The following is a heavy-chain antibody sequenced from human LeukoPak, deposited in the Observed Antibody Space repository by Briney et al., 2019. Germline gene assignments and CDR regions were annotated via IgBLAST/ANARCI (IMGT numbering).Heavy chain of an antibody. J-gene: IGHJ4*02. CDR2: IHYTGNT. D-gene: IGHD3-9*01. V-gene: IGHV4-61*01. CDR1: NGSINFVSYY. Sequence: PSETLSLTCTVSNGSINFVSYYWSWIRQPPGKGLEWLGYIHYTGNTIYNPSLKSRVTISMDTAKNQFSLKVSSETAADTAVYYCARDGAGMTGTGLDYWGQGILATVSS. CDR3: ARDGAGMTGTGLDY.